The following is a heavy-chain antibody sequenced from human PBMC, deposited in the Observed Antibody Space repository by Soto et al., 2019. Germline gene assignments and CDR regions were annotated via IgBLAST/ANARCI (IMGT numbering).Heavy chain of an antibody. CDR1: GFAVSSNY. CDR2: VHSGGST. V-gene: IGHV3-66*01. J-gene: IGHJ4*02. D-gene: IGHD6-19*01. CDR3: ATGGSGVFDY. Sequence: EVQLVKSGGDLVQPGGSLRLSCAASGFAVSSNYMTWVRQAPGKGLEWVSVVHSGGSTYYADSVKDRFTLSRDNSKNTVYLQMSSLRAEDTALYYCATGGSGVFDYWGQGTLVTVSS.